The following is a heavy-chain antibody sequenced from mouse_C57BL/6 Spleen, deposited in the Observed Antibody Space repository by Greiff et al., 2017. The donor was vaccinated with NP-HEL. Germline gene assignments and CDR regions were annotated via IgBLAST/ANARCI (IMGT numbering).Heavy chain of an antibody. CDR2: IDPETGGT. CDR1: GYTFTDYE. CDR3: TPYYSNQGFAY. D-gene: IGHD2-5*01. Sequence: SGAELVRPGASVTLSCKASGYTFTDYEMHWVKQTPVHGLEWIGAIDPETGGTAYNQKFKGKAILTADKSSSTAYMELRSLTSEDSAVYYCTPYYSNQGFAYWGQGTLVTVSA. V-gene: IGHV1-15*01. J-gene: IGHJ3*01.